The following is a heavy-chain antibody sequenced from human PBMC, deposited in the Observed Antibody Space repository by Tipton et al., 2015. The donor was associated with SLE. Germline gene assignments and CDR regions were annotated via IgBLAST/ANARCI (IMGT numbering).Heavy chain of an antibody. Sequence: SLRLSCAASGFRFSSNGMHWVRQAPGKGLEWVSIIYSGGDTYYADSVKGRFTISRDNSKNTLYLQMNRLKTEDTAVYYCARVPEFRWYFDVWGRGTLVTVSS. V-gene: IGHV3-53*05. CDR1: GFRFSSNG. CDR3: ARVPEFRWYFDV. D-gene: IGHD3-10*01. CDR2: IYSGGDT. J-gene: IGHJ2*01.